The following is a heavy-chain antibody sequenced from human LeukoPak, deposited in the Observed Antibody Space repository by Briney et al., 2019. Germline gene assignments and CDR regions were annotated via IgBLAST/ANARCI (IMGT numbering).Heavy chain of an antibody. CDR2: IIPIFGTA. D-gene: IGHD2-2*01. CDR3: ARSFCSSTSCYGASYYYYYMDA. Sequence: SVKVSCKASGGPFSSYAISWVRQAPGQGLEWMGRIIPIFGTANYAQKFQGRVTITADKSTSTAYMELSSLRSEDTAVYYCARSFCSSTSCYGASYYYYYMDAWGKGTTVTVSS. J-gene: IGHJ6*03. V-gene: IGHV1-69*06. CDR1: GGPFSSYA.